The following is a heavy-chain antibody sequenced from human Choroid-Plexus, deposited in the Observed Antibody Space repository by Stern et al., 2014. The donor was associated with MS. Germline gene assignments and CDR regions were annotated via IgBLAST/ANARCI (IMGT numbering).Heavy chain of an antibody. CDR2: GSYDGSNK. D-gene: IGHD2/OR15-2a*01. CDR3: AKDRQYLTYFFDH. Sequence: QVQLGQSGGGVVQPGRPLRLSCVASGFTLGSCAMHWVRQAPGKGLEWVAGGSYDGSNKYYADSVKGRFTISRDNSQNTLYMQMSSLRPEDTAVYYCAKDRQYLTYFFDHWGQGSLVTVSS. CDR1: GFTLGSCA. J-gene: IGHJ5*02. V-gene: IGHV3-30*18.